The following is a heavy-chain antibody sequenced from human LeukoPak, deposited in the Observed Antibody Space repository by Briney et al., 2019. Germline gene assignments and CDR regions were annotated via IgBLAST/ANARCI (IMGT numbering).Heavy chain of an antibody. CDR3: AREGQQRPLEY. Sequence: SETLSLTCTVSGGSISGYYWSWIRQPAGMGLEWIGRISTSGSTHYSPSLKSRVTMSVDTSRNQFSLNLSSVAAADTAVYYCAREGQQRPLEYWGRGTLVTVSS. V-gene: IGHV4-4*07. CDR2: ISTSGST. J-gene: IGHJ4*01. CDR1: GGSISGYY. D-gene: IGHD6-25*01.